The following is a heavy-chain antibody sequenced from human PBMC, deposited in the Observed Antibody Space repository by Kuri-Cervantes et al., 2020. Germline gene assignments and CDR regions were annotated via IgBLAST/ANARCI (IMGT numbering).Heavy chain of an antibody. Sequence: GESLKISCAASGFPFSSYWMSLVRQAPGKGLEWVANIKQDGSEKYYVDSVKGRFTISRDNAKNSLYLQMNSLRAEDTAVYYYARVWGEYDFWSGYYEDYYYYMDVWGKGSTVTVSS. J-gene: IGHJ6*03. D-gene: IGHD3-3*01. CDR1: GFPFSSYW. CDR3: ARVWGEYDFWSGYYEDYYYYMDV. CDR2: IKQDGSEK. V-gene: IGHV3-7*01.